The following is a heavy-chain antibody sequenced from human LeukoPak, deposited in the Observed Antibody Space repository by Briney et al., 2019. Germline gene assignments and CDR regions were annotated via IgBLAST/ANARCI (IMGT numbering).Heavy chain of an antibody. CDR3: ARDQDGDYPL. J-gene: IGHJ4*02. D-gene: IGHD4-17*01. CDR1: SVSISSYY. CDR2: IYYSGST. V-gene: IGHV4-59*01. Sequence: KPSETLSLICTISSVSISSYYWSWIRQPPGKGLEWIGYIYYSGSTNYNPSLKSRVTISVDTSKNQFSLKLSSVTAADTAVYYCARDQDGDYPLWGQGTLVTVSS.